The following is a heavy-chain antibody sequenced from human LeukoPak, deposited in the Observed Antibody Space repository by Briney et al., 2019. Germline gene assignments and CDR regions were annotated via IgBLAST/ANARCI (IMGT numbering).Heavy chain of an antibody. CDR3: ARRGSCFSQNYFDY. CDR2: ISYDGSNK. V-gene: IGHV3-30*03. D-gene: IGHD3-22*01. CDR1: GFTFSSYG. Sequence: GGSLRLSCAASGFTFSSYGMHWVRQAPGKGLEWVAVISYDGSNKYYADSVKGRFTISRDNSKNTLYLQMNSLRAEDTAVYYCARRGSCFSQNYFDYWGQGTLVTVSS. J-gene: IGHJ4*02.